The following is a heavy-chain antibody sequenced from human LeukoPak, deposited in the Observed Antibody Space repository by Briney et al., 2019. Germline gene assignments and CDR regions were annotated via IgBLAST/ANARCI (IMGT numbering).Heavy chain of an antibody. CDR1: GFTFDDYA. CDR2: ISWNSGSI. Sequence: PGGSLRLSCAASGFTFDDYAMHWVRQAPGKGLEWVSGISWNSGSIGYADSVKGRFTISRDNAKNSLYLQMNSLRAEDTALYYCAKDIRYSSSGLIDYWGQGTLVTVSS. D-gene: IGHD2-15*01. CDR3: AKDIRYSSSGLIDY. V-gene: IGHV3-9*01. J-gene: IGHJ4*02.